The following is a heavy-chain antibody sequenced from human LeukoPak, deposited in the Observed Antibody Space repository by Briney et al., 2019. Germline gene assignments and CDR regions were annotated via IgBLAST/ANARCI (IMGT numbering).Heavy chain of an antibody. Sequence: GASVKVSCKASGYTFTGYYMHWVRQAPGQGLEWMGWINPNSGGTNYAQKFQGRVTMTRDTSISTAYMELSRLRSDDTAVYYCATAWCFYSELVVVPAAEVGFDPWGQGTLVTVSS. CDR3: ATAWCFYSELVVVPAAEVGFDP. CDR2: INPNSGGT. J-gene: IGHJ5*02. CDR1: GYTFTGYY. D-gene: IGHD2-2*01. V-gene: IGHV1-2*02.